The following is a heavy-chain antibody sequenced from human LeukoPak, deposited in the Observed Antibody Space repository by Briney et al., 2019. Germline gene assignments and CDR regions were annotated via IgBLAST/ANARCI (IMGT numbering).Heavy chain of an antibody. D-gene: IGHD3-10*01. CDR1: GFTFSDYY. CDR2: ISSSGSTI. V-gene: IGHV3-11*01. Sequence: GGSLRLSCAASGFTFSDYYMSWIRQAPGKGLEWVSYISSSGSTIYYADSVKGRFTISRDNAKNSLYLQMNSLRAEDTAVYYCARDSRSGSYRRRHYYYYYGMDVRGQGTTVTVSS. J-gene: IGHJ6*02. CDR3: ARDSRSGSYRRRHYYYYYGMDV.